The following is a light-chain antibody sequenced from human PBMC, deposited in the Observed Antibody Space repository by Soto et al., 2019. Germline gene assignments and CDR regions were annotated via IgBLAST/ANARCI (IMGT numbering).Light chain of an antibody. J-gene: IGLJ2*01. CDR1: SSDVGSYNL. CDR3: CSYAGSSTLV. V-gene: IGLV2-23*02. Sequence: QSDLNQPASVSGAAGQSITLSCTGTSSDVGSYNLVSWYQQHPGKAPKLMIYEVSKRPSGVSNRFSGSKSGNTASLTISGLQAEDEADYYCCSYAGSSTLVFGGGTKVTVL. CDR2: EVS.